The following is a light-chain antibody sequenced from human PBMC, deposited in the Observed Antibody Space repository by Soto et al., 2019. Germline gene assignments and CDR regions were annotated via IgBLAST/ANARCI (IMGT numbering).Light chain of an antibody. J-gene: IGKJ1*01. CDR1: QDVSND. CDR2: GAS. CDR3: LQHTYIWS. Sequence: DIQMTQSPPSLSASVGDRVTITCRASQDVSNDLGWFQQKPGKAPKRLIFGASNLESEVPSRFSGTRSGTEFILTITNLQPEDFATYYCLQHTYIWSFGQGTKVDIK. V-gene: IGKV1-17*02.